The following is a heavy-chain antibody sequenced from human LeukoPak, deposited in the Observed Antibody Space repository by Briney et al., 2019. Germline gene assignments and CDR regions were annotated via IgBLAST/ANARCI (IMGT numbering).Heavy chain of an antibody. Sequence: GASVKVSCKASGYTFTSYGMSWVRQAPGQGLEWMGWISAYNGNTNYAQKLQGRVTMTTDTSTSTAYMELRSLRSDDTAVYYCARDLSETYYYDSSTDYWGQGTLVTVSS. V-gene: IGHV1-18*01. CDR3: ARDLSETYYYDSSTDY. D-gene: IGHD3-22*01. CDR2: ISAYNGNT. J-gene: IGHJ4*02. CDR1: GYTFTSYG.